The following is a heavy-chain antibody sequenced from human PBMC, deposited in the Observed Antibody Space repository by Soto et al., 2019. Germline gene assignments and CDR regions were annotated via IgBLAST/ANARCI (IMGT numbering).Heavy chain of an antibody. Sequence: EVQLLESGGGLVQPGGSLRLSCAASGFTFSSYAMSWVRQATGKGLEWVSAISGGGGSTYYADSVKGRFTISRDNSKNTLYLQMNSLRAEDTAVYYCAKYSSGWYIEGAFDIWGQGTMVTVSS. CDR3: AKYSSGWYIEGAFDI. D-gene: IGHD6-19*01. CDR1: GFTFSSYA. CDR2: ISGGGGST. J-gene: IGHJ3*02. V-gene: IGHV3-23*01.